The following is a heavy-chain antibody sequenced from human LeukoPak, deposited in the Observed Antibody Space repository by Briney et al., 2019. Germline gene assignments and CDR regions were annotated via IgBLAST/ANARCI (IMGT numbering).Heavy chain of an antibody. CDR2: IYYTGTT. J-gene: IGHJ5*02. CDR1: GDSISRYY. D-gene: IGHD6-13*01. Sequence: SETLSLTCTVSGDSISRYYWSWIRQPPGGGLEWIGYIYYTGTTNYNPSLKSRVTISVDTSKNQFSLKLSSVTAADTAVYYCARDPGSIAAAGTSWFDPWGQGTLVTVSS. V-gene: IGHV4-59*01. CDR3: ARDPGSIAAAGTSWFDP.